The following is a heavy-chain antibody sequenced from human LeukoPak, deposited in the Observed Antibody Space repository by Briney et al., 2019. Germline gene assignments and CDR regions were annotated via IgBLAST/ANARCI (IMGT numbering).Heavy chain of an antibody. D-gene: IGHD2-2*02. Sequence: KSSETLSLTCTVSGGSISSGGYYWSWIRQHPGKGLEWIGYIYYSGSTYYNPSLKSRVTISVDTSKNQFSLELSSVTAADTAVHYCARVRGCSSTSCYTSYYYYMDVWGKGTTVTVSS. CDR2: IYYSGST. V-gene: IGHV4-31*03. J-gene: IGHJ6*03. CDR1: GGSISSGGYY. CDR3: ARVRGCSSTSCYTSYYYYMDV.